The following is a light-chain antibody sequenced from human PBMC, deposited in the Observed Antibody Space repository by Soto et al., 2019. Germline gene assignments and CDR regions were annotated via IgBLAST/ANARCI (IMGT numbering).Light chain of an antibody. Sequence: QTVVTQEPSVTVSPGGTVILTCASSTGAVTSDYYPNWFQQRPGQAPRALIYRTNARHSWTPVRFSGSLFGGKAALTLSGVQPENEAEDDCLLYYGGGPTWVFGGGTKLTVL. V-gene: IGLV7-43*01. CDR2: RTN. J-gene: IGLJ3*02. CDR1: TGAVTSDYY. CDR3: LLYYGGGPTWV.